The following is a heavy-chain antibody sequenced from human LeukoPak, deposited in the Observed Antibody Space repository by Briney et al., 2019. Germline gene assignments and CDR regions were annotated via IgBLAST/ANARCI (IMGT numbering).Heavy chain of an antibody. CDR3: ARGLGRPIAEARFDP. Sequence: SETLSLTCTVSGGSISSSSYYWGWIRQSPGKGLEWIGSIYYSGSTYYNPSLKSRVTISVDTSKNQFSLKLSSVTAADTAVYYCARGLGRPIAEARFDPWGQGTLVTVSS. D-gene: IGHD6-13*01. V-gene: IGHV4-39*01. CDR2: IYYSGST. CDR1: GGSISSSSYY. J-gene: IGHJ5*02.